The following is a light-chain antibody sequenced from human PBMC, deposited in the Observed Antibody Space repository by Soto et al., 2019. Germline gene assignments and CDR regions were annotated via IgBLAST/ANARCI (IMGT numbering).Light chain of an antibody. CDR2: DAS. CDR3: QQYDNLPPYT. V-gene: IGKV1-33*01. Sequence: DIHMTQSPSSLAVSVGDRVTITCQASRDISVYLNWYQQKPGKPPKLLVFDASNLQTGVPSRFSGSGSGTHFTSTIISLQPEDVATYYCQQYDNLPPYTFGQGTKLEIK. J-gene: IGKJ2*01. CDR1: RDISVY.